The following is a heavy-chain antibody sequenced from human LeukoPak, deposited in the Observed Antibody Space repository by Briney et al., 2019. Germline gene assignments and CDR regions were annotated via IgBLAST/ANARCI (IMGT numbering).Heavy chain of an antibody. Sequence: GGSLRLSCAASGFTFDDYGMSWVRQAPGKGLEWVSAISGSGGSTYYADSVKGRFTISRDNSKNTLYLQMNSLRAEDTAVYYCAKDPDSSYFQHWGQGTLVTVSS. CDR3: AKDPDSSYFQH. J-gene: IGHJ1*01. V-gene: IGHV3-23*01. CDR2: ISGSGGST. CDR1: GFTFDDYG.